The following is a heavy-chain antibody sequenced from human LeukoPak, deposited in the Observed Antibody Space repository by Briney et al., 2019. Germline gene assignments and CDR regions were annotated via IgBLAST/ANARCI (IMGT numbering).Heavy chain of an antibody. V-gene: IGHV1-69*04. CDR1: GGTFSSYA. D-gene: IGHD6-19*01. CDR3: AGGPGIAVTGYYYYGMDV. Sequence: SVKVSCKASGGTFSSYAISWVRQAPGQGLEWMGRIIPILGIANYAQKFQGRVTITADKSTSTAYMELSSLRSEDTAVYYCAGGPGIAVTGYYYYGMDVWGQGTTDTVSS. CDR2: IIPILGIA. J-gene: IGHJ6*02.